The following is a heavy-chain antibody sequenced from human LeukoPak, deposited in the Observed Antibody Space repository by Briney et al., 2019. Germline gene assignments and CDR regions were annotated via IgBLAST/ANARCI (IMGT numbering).Heavy chain of an antibody. CDR1: GYTFTGYY. CDR3: ARGYYDYVWGSYRYRFDY. J-gene: IGHJ4*02. Sequence: ASVKVSCKASGYTFTGYYMHWVRQAPGQGLEWMGWINPNSGGTNYAQKLQGRVTMTTDTSTSTAYMELRSLRSDDTAVYYCARGYYDYVWGSYRYRFDYWGQGTLVTVSS. CDR2: INPNSGGT. D-gene: IGHD3-16*02. V-gene: IGHV1-2*02.